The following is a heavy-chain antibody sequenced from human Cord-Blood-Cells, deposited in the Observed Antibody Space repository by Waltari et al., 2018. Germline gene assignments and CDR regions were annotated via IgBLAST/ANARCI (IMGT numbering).Heavy chain of an antibody. D-gene: IGHD7-27*01. CDR1: GYTFTSYY. CDR2: INPSGGST. J-gene: IGHJ3*02. Sequence: QVQLVQSGAEVKKPGASVKVSCTASGYTFTSYYMHWVRQAPGQGLEWMGIINPSGGSTSYAQKFQGRVTMTRDTSTSTVYMELSSLRSEDTAVYYCARDAKLGWYAFDIWGQGTMVTVSS. V-gene: IGHV1-46*01. CDR3: ARDAKLGWYAFDI.